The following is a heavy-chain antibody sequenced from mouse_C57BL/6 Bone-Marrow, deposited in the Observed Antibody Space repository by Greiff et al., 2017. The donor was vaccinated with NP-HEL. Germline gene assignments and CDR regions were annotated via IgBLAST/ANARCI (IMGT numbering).Heavy chain of an antibody. V-gene: IGHV1-82*01. Sequence: QVQLQQSGPELVKPGASVKISCKASGYAFSSSWMNWVKQRPGKGLEWIGRIYPGDGDTNYNGKFKGKATLTADKSSSTAYMQLSSLTSEDSAVYFCARSDYYGSRRDYFDYWGQGTTLTVSS. CDR1: GYAFSSSW. CDR3: ARSDYYGSRRDYFDY. J-gene: IGHJ2*01. CDR2: IYPGDGDT. D-gene: IGHD1-1*01.